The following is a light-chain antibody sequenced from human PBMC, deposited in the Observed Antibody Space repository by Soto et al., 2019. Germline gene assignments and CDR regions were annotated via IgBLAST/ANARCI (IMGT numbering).Light chain of an antibody. V-gene: IGKV1-39*01. CDR3: QQSSRTL. CDR2: AAS. CDR1: QSISSY. J-gene: IGKJ1*01. Sequence: DIQMTQSPSSLSASVGARVTITCRASQSISSYLKCYQQKPGKAPTLLIYAASSLQSGVPSRFSGSGSETDFTLTIISLQPEDFATYYSQQSSRTLFGQGNNLDIK.